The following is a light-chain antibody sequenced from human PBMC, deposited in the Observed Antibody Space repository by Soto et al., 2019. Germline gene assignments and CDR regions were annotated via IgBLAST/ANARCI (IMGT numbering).Light chain of an antibody. J-gene: IGKJ5*01. CDR2: GAS. V-gene: IGKV3-15*01. CDR1: QSVSSN. Sequence: EIVMTQSPATLSVSPGERATLSCRVSQSVSSNLAWYQQKPGQAPRLLIYGASTRATGVPARFSGSGSGTEFTLTISSLQSEDFAVYYCQQNNNWPPITFGQGTRLDIK. CDR3: QQNNNWPPIT.